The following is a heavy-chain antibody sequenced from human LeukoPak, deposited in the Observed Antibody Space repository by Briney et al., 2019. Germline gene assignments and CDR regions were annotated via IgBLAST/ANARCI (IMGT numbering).Heavy chain of an antibody. D-gene: IGHD3-22*01. CDR3: ARAPCYYDSSGYSDY. V-gene: IGHV4-34*01. CDR2: INHSGST. Sequence: SETLSLTCAVYGGSFSGYYWSWIRQPPGEGLEWIGEINHSGSTNYNPSLKSRVTISVDTSKNQFSLKLSSVTAADTAVYYCARAPCYYDSSGYSDYWGQGTLVTVSS. J-gene: IGHJ4*02. CDR1: GGSFSGYY.